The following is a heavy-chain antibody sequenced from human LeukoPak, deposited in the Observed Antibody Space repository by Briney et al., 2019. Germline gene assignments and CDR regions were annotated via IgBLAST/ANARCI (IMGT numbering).Heavy chain of an antibody. D-gene: IGHD3-22*01. CDR3: AREYNYYDSSGWDAFEI. Sequence: SETLSLTCTVSGGSISTYYWNWIRQPPGRGLEWIGYIYYSGSTNYNPSLTGRVTISVDTSKNQFSLKLSSVTAADTAVYYCAREYNYYDSSGWDAFEIWGQGTMVTVSS. CDR2: IYYSGST. V-gene: IGHV4-59*01. CDR1: GGSISTYY. J-gene: IGHJ3*02.